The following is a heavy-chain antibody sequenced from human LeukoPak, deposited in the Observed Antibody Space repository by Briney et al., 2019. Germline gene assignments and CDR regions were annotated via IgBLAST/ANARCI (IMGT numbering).Heavy chain of an antibody. CDR1: GFTVSSNY. CDR3: AKVGYYDSSGYFTD. CDR2: IYSGGSS. Sequence: GGSLRLSCTASGFTVSSNYMSWVRQAAGKGLEWVSIIYSGGSSYHADSVKGRFTISRDNSKNTLYLQMNSLRAEDTAVYYCAKVGYYDSSGYFTDWGQGTLVTVSS. D-gene: IGHD3-22*01. V-gene: IGHV3-66*01. J-gene: IGHJ4*02.